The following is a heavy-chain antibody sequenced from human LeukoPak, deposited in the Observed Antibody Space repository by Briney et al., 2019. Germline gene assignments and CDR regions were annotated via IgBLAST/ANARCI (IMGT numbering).Heavy chain of an antibody. CDR1: GFTFSSYA. J-gene: IGHJ5*02. CDR2: ISGSGGST. V-gene: IGHV3-23*01. Sequence: GGSLRLSCAASGFTFSSYAMSWVRQAPGKGLEWVSAISGSGGSTYYADSVKGRFTISRDNSKNTLYLQMNSLRAEDTAVYYCAKAPRITMVRGVTRWFDPWGQGTLVTVSS. CDR3: AKAPRITMVRGVTRWFDP. D-gene: IGHD3-10*01.